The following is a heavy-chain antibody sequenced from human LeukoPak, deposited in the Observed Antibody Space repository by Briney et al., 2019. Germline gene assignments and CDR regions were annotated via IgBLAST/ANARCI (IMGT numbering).Heavy chain of an antibody. CDR2: ISSSSSYT. J-gene: IGHJ4*02. CDR3: ARERSYYFDY. CDR1: GFTFSDYY. Sequence: GGSLRLSCAASGFTFSDYYMSWIRQAPGKGLEWVSYISSSSSYTNYADPVKGRFTISRDNAKNSLYLQMNSLRAEDTAVYYCARERSYYFDYWGQGTLVTVSS. V-gene: IGHV3-11*06.